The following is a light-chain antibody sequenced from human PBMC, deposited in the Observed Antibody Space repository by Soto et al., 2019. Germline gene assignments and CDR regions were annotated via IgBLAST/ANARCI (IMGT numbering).Light chain of an antibody. V-gene: IGKV3-15*01. J-gene: IGKJ1*01. CDR2: GAS. Sequence: DIVMTQSPATLSVSPGETASLSCRASRGVKTNVVWYQHKPGQSPRVLFYGASIRATGVTDRFSGSGSGTEFVLTISGLQADDLAVYYCHQYHMWPSWTFGQGTKVEMK. CDR1: RGVKTN. CDR3: HQYHMWPSWT.